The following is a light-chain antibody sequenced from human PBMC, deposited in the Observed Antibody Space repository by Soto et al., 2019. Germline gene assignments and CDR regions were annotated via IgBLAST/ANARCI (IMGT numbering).Light chain of an antibody. CDR3: AAWDDSLNGYV. V-gene: IGLV1-40*01. J-gene: IGLJ1*01. CDR1: SSNIGSGYD. CDR2: GNN. Sequence: QLVLTQPPSVSGAPGQRVTISCTGSSSNIGSGYDVHWYQQFPGTAPKLLIYGNNNRPSGVPDRFSGSKSGTSASLAITGLQAEDEADYYCAAWDDSLNGYVFGTGTKLTVL.